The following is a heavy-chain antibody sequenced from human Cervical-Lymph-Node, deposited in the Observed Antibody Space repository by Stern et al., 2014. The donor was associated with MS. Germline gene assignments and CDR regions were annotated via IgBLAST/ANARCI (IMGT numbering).Heavy chain of an antibody. D-gene: IGHD3-3*01. V-gene: IGHV1-69*01. CDR3: ARETRSGYNFDY. Sequence: VQLVQSGAEVKKPGSSVKVSCKGSGGTFSSYAVSWVRQAPGQGLEWMGGVLPVFTTPTYAQRFQGRVTVTADESTSTVYMEMSNLTSEDTAMYYCARETRSGYNFDYWGQGALVTVSS. CDR1: GGTFSSYA. CDR2: VLPVFTTP. J-gene: IGHJ4*02.